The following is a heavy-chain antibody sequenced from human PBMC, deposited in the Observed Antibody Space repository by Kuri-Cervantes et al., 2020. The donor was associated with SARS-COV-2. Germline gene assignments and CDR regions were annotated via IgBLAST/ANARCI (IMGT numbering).Heavy chain of an antibody. CDR2: IKQDGSEK. Sequence: GESLKISCAASGFTFSSYWMSWVRQAPGKGLEWVANIKQDGSEKYYVDSVKGRFTISRDNSKNTLYLQMNSLRAEDTAVYYCARESPAYDSSGYYQGGFDPWGQGTLVTVSS. J-gene: IGHJ5*02. V-gene: IGHV3-7*01. D-gene: IGHD3-22*01. CDR1: GFTFSSYW. CDR3: ARESPAYDSSGYYQGGFDP.